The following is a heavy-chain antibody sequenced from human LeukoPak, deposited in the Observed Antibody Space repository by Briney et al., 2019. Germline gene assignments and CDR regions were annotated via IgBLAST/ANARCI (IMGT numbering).Heavy chain of an antibody. D-gene: IGHD3-10*01. Sequence: PGGSLRLSCAASGFTFDDYAMHWVRQAPGKGLEWVSGISWNSGSIGYADSVKGRFTISRDNSKNTLYLQMNSLRAEDTAVYYCAKDKYSRNFYFPSSYWDYWGQGTLVTVSS. J-gene: IGHJ4*02. V-gene: IGHV3-9*01. CDR3: AKDKYSRNFYFPSSYWDY. CDR1: GFTFDDYA. CDR2: ISWNSGSI.